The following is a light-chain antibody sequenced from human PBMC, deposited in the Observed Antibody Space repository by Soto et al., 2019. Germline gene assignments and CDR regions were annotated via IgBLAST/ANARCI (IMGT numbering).Light chain of an antibody. V-gene: IGKV3-20*01. CDR2: GAS. CDR3: QQYGSSPPVT. CDR1: QSVTGSY. Sequence: EIVLTQSPGTLSLSPGERATLSCRASQSVTGSYLAWYQQKPGQAPRLLIYGASSRASGIPDRFSGSGSGTDFTLTISRLEPEDVALYYCQQYGSSPPVTFGPGTKVD. J-gene: IGKJ3*01.